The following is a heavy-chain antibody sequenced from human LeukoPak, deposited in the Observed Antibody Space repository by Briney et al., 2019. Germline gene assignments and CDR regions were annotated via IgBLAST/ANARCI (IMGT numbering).Heavy chain of an antibody. D-gene: IGHD3-22*01. CDR1: GFNFSNYW. Sequence: GGALILSCAASGFNFSNYWMHWVRQAPGKGLVWVSRFSCDGINTSYAHSVKGRFTISRDNAKNTLNLQMNSLRAEDTAVYYCARDLGQYYDTSDNWFDPWGQGTLVTVSS. J-gene: IGHJ5*02. CDR3: ARDLGQYYDTSDNWFDP. CDR2: FSCDGINT. V-gene: IGHV3-74*01.